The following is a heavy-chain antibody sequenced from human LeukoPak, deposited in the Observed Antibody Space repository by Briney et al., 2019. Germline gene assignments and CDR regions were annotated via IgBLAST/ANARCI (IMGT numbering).Heavy chain of an antibody. J-gene: IGHJ6*02. Sequence: SETLSLTCTVSGGSISSSSYYWGWIRQPPGKGLEWIGSIYYSGSTYYNPSLKSRVTISVDTSKNQFSLKLSSVTAADTAVYYCARAVAGTGVYYYGMDVWGQGTTVTVSS. CDR1: GGSISSSSYY. CDR2: IYYSGST. V-gene: IGHV4-39*07. CDR3: ARAVAGTGVYYYGMDV. D-gene: IGHD6-19*01.